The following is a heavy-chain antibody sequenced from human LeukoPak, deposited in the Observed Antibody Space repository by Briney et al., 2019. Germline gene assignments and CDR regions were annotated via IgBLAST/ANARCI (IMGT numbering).Heavy chain of an antibody. D-gene: IGHD3-10*01. CDR1: VYTSTSYD. CDR2: MNPNSGNT. CDR3: ARDGSGSGSYLSWFDP. Sequence: APVKVSCKASVYTSTSYDINWVRQATGQGLEWMGWMNPNSGNTGYAQKFQGRVTMTRNTSISTAYMELSSLRSEDTAVYYCARDGSGSGSYLSWFDPWGQGTLVTVSS. V-gene: IGHV1-8*01. J-gene: IGHJ5*02.